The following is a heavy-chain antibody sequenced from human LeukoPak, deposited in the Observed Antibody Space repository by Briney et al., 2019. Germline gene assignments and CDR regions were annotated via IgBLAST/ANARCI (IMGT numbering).Heavy chain of an antibody. CDR3: ARGDSSGLDY. CDR1: GGTFSSYA. J-gene: IGHJ4*02. Sequence: ASVKVSCKASGGTFSSYAISWVRQAPGQGLEWMGGIIPIFGTANYAQKFQGRVTITADESTSTAYMELSSLRSDDTAVYYCARGDSSGLDYWGQGTLVTVSS. CDR2: IIPIFGTA. D-gene: IGHD6-19*01. V-gene: IGHV1-69*13.